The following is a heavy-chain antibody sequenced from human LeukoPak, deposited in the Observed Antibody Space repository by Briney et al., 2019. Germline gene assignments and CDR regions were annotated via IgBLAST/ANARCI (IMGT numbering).Heavy chain of an antibody. CDR3: ARRLHYFDY. J-gene: IGHJ4*02. CDR1: GVSISSTYDH. V-gene: IGHV4-39*01. Sequence: SETLSLTCTVSGVSISSTYDHWDWLRQPPGKGLEWMGSIRYSGTTYYNPSLKGRVTIFVDTSNNQFSLRLSSVTAADTAVYYCARRLHYFDYWGQGSLVTVSS. D-gene: IGHD2-21*02. CDR2: IRYSGTT.